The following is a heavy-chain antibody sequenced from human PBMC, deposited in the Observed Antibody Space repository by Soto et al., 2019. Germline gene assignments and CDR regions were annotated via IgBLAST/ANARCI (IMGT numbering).Heavy chain of an antibody. CDR2: IYSSGNT. CDR1: GGSIRSYF. D-gene: IGHD5-18*01. J-gene: IGHJ3*02. V-gene: IGHV4-59*01. CDR3: ARGWPRDGYNSGHCDFDI. Sequence: SETLSLTCNVSGGSIRSYFWNWIRQPPGKGLEWIGYIYSSGNTKYNPSFKSGVTMTVDISQNQISLSLTSVTAADTAVYYCARGWPRDGYNSGHCDFDIRGHGTMVTVSS.